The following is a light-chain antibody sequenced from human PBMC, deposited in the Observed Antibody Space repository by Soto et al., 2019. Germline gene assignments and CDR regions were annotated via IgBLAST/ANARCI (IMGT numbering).Light chain of an antibody. CDR2: KAS. Sequence: DIQMTQSPSTLSASVGDRVTITCRASQAINTWLAWYQQKPGRAPRLLIYKASTLQSGVPPRFSGSGSGTEFTLPSDSLQPDGFATYFCQQYNRYVTCGGRTKVEIK. J-gene: IGKJ4*02. CDR1: QAINTW. V-gene: IGKV1-5*03. CDR3: QQYNRYVT.